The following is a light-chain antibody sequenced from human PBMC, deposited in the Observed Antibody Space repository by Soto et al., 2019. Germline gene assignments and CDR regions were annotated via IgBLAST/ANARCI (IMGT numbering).Light chain of an antibody. CDR3: QQRSNWPIT. CDR1: QSVSSN. Sequence: EIVMTQSPSTLSVSPGDRATLSCRASQSVSSNLAWYQQRPGQAPRLLTYSASTRATGIPARFSGSGYGTEFNLTISSLETEDFAVYYCQQRSNWPITFGQGTRLEIK. V-gene: IGKV3-15*01. J-gene: IGKJ5*01. CDR2: SAS.